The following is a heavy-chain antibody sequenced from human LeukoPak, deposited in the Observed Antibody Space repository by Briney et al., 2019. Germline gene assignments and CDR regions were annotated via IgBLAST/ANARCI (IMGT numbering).Heavy chain of an antibody. CDR2: INPNSGGT. D-gene: IGHD5-18*01. CDR1: GYTFTCYY. V-gene: IGHV1-2*02. Sequence: ASVKVSCKASGYTFTCYYMHWVRQAPGQGLEWMGWINPNSGGTNYAQKFQGRVTMTRDTSISTAYMELSRLRSDDTAVYYCARSGYSYGYGDYWGQGTLVTVSS. J-gene: IGHJ4*02. CDR3: ARSGYSYGYGDY.